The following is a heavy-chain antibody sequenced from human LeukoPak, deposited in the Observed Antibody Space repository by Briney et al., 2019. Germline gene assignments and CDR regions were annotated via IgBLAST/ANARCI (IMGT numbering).Heavy chain of an antibody. CDR3: AGGTRGYSYGYRFDY. J-gene: IGHJ4*02. V-gene: IGHV4-4*07. Sequence: PSGTLSLTFTVSGGSISSYYWSWIRQPAGKGLEWIGRIYTSGITNYNPSLKSRVTMSVDTSKNQFSLKLSSVTAADTAVYYCAGGTRGYSYGYRFDYWGQGTLVTVSS. D-gene: IGHD5-18*01. CDR2: IYTSGIT. CDR1: GGSISSYY.